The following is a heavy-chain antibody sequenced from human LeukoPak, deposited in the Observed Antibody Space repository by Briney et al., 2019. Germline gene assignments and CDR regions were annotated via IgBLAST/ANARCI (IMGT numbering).Heavy chain of an antibody. CDR3: AAKEGLAGYLSGSFAP. D-gene: IGHD3-9*01. CDR2: ISAGGVDT. V-gene: IGHV3-23*01. CDR1: GFTLSYYA. J-gene: IGHJ5*02. Sequence: GGSLRLPCAASGFTLSYYAMTWVPEAPGKGREWVSTISAGGVDTFYAHSGRGRFTISRDNSKSTLYLQMNSLRAEDTAVYYCAAKEGLAGYLSGSFAPWGQGTLVTVSS.